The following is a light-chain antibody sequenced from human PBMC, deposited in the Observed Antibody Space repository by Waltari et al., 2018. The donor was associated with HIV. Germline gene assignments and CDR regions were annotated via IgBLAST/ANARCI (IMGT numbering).Light chain of an antibody. CDR2: AVS. CDR3: CSYAGSSTL. CDR1: SSDVGSYNL. Sequence: QSALTQPASVSGSPGQSITISCPGTSSDVGSYNLVSWYQQHPGKAPKLMIYAVSKRPSGVSNRFSGSKSGNTASLTISGLQAEDEADYYCCSYAGSSTLFGTGTKVTVL. V-gene: IGLV2-23*02. J-gene: IGLJ1*01.